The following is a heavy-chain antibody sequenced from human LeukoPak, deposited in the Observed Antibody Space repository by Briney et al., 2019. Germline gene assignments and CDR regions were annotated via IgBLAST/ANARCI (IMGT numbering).Heavy chain of an antibody. J-gene: IGHJ4*02. CDR1: GYTFIDYH. D-gene: IGHD6-25*01. V-gene: IGHV1-2*02. CDR3: ARDVPGYSSEFDY. Sequence: GASVKVSCKASGYTFIDYHMHWVRQAPGQGLEWMAWINPKTGGSNSAQKFQGRVTMTRDTSTTTAYMELSSLRSDDTAVYYCARDVPGYSSEFDYWGQGTLVTVSS. CDR2: INPKTGGS.